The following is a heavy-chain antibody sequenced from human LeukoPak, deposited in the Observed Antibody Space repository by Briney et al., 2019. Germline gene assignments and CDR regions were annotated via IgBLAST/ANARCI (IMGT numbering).Heavy chain of an antibody. CDR1: GYTFTGYY. CDR3: ARSRASVGTSTYSDY. V-gene: IGHV1-2*02. D-gene: IGHD1-26*01. J-gene: IGHJ4*02. CDR2: INPNSGGT. Sequence: ASVKVSCKASGYTFTGYYMHWVRQAPGQALEWMGWINPNSGGTNYAQKFQDRATMTRDTSMSTAYMELSRLTSDDTAVYYCARSRASVGTSTYSDYWGQGTLVTVSS.